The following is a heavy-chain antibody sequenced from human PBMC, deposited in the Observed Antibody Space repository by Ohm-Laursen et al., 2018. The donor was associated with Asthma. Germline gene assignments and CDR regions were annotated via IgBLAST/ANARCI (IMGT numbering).Heavy chain of an antibody. CDR3: SRSVEGFHWLFDF. J-gene: IGHJ4*02. V-gene: IGHV3-23*01. CDR2: ISGSGGST. D-gene: IGHD5-12*01. CDR1: GFTFSSYA. Sequence: SLRLSCSASGFTFSSYAMSWVRQAPGKGLEWVSAISGSGGSTYYADSVKGRFTISRDNSKNSLDLQMNSLRAEDTAVYYCSRSVEGFHWLFDFWGQGIPVTVSS.